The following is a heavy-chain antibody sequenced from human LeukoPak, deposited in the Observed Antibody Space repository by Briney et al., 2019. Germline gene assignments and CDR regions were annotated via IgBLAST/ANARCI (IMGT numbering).Heavy chain of an antibody. CDR1: GYTFTGYY. CDR3: ATPLWFGELLYDY. CDR2: INPNSGGT. J-gene: IGHJ4*02. V-gene: IGHV1-2*02. D-gene: IGHD3-10*01. Sequence: ASVKVSCKASGYTFTGYYMHWVRRAPGQGLEWMGWINPNSGGTNYAQKFQGRVTMTRDTSISTAYMELSRLRSDDTAVYYCATPLWFGELLYDYWGQGTLVIVSS.